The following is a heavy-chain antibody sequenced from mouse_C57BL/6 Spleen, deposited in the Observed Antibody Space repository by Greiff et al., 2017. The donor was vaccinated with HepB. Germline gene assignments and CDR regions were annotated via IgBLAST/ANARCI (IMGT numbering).Heavy chain of an antibody. CDR3: ARSPYYYGSSYGYFDV. CDR2: INPYNGGT. J-gene: IGHJ1*03. Sequence: LVKPGASVKMSCKASGYTFTDYYMNWVKQSHGKSLEWIGVINPYNGGTSYNQKFKGKATLTVDKSSSTAYMELNSLTSEDSAVYYCARSPYYYGSSYGYFDVWGTGTTVTVSS. D-gene: IGHD1-1*01. CDR1: GYTFTDYY. V-gene: IGHV1-19*01.